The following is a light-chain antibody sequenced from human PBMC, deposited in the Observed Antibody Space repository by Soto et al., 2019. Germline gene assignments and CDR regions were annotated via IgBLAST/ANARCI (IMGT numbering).Light chain of an antibody. V-gene: IGLV1-40*01. CDR2: GNS. CDR3: QSYDGSRSGSV. CDR1: SSNIGAGYD. J-gene: IGLJ1*01. Sequence: QSVLTQPPSVSGAPGQRVTISCTGSSSNIGAGYDVHWYQQLPGTAPKLLISGNSNRPSGVPDRFSACKSGTAASLAITGLKAEDEAEYYCQSYDGSRSGSVFGTGTKVTVL.